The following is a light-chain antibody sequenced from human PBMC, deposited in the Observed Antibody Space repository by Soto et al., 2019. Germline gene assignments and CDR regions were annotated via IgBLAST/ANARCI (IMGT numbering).Light chain of an antibody. CDR1: SSDVGGHNY. CDR3: SSYTSSSTSV. Sequence: QSALTQPASVSGSPGQSITISCTGTSSDVGGHNYVSWYQQHPGKAPKLMIYDVSNRPSGVSNRFSGSKSGNTASLTISGLQAEDEADYYCSSYTSSSTSVFGTGTKVTVL. J-gene: IGLJ1*01. CDR2: DVS. V-gene: IGLV2-14*01.